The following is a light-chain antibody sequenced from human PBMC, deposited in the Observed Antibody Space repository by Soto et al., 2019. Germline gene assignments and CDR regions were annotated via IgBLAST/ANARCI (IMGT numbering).Light chain of an antibody. CDR3: QLFGRSVT. Sequence: EIVVTQSPATLSVSPGERATLSCMASQRVAPGYLHWYPQKPGQAPRLLIYGALNRATGIPDRLSVSGSRTDFTPTISRLEPEDCAVYYCQLFGRSVTFGPGTKVDIK. V-gene: IGKV3-20*01. J-gene: IGKJ3*01. CDR2: GAL. CDR1: QRVAPGY.